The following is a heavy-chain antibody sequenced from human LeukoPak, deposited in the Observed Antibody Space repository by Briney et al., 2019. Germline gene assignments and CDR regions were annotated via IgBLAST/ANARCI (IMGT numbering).Heavy chain of an antibody. CDR3: ARGGSTIFGVGEPNYMDV. J-gene: IGHJ6*03. CDR1: GYTFTSYD. D-gene: IGHD3-3*01. Sequence: ASVKVSCKASGYTFTSYDINWVRQATGQGLEWMGRMSPNSGYSVYAQKFQGRVTMTTNTSIITAYMEVSSLRSEDTAAYYCARGGSTIFGVGEPNYMDVWGKGTTVTVSS. CDR2: MSPNSGYS. V-gene: IGHV1-8*01.